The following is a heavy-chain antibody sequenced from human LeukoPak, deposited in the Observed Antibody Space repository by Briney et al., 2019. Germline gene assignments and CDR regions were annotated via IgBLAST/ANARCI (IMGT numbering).Heavy chain of an antibody. V-gene: IGHV3-30*03. D-gene: IGHD5-24*01. CDR3: TRVGYIDEGIDY. CDR1: GFTFSSYD. J-gene: IGHJ4*02. CDR2: ISYDGNDK. Sequence: GRSLRLSCAASGFTFSSYDMHWVRQAPGKGLEWVAVISYDGNDKHYADSVKGRFTISRDNSKNTLYLQMNSLRAEDTAIYYCTRVGYIDEGIDYWGQGTLVTVSS.